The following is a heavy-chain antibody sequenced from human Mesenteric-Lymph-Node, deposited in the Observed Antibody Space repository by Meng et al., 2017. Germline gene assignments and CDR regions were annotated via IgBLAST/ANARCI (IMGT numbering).Heavy chain of an antibody. CDR1: GASISSSY. D-gene: IGHD3-22*01. Sequence: SETLSLTCTVSGASISSSYWSWIRQPAGKGLEWIGRMSASGTTSQNPSLTGRLTMSVDTSKNQFSLKLSSVTAADTAVYFCARETHDYHRSGFLLDFCGQGTLVTVSS. CDR3: ARETHDYHRSGFLLDF. CDR2: MSASGTT. V-gene: IGHV4-4*07. J-gene: IGHJ4*02.